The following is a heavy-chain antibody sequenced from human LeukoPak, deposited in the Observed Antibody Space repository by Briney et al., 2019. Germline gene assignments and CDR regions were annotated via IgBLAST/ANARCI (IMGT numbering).Heavy chain of an antibody. CDR2: MNPNSGNT. D-gene: IGHD5-18*01. Sequence: ASVKVSCKASGYTFTRYDINWVRQATGQGLEWMGWMNPNSGNTGYAQKFQGRVTMTRNTSISTAYMELSSLRSEDTAVYYCASSLNTAMVRAIDYWGQGTLVTVSS. J-gene: IGHJ4*02. CDR3: ASSLNTAMVRAIDY. CDR1: GYTFTRYD. V-gene: IGHV1-8*01.